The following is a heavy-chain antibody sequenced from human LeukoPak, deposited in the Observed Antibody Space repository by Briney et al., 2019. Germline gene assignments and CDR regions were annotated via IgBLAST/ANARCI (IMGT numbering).Heavy chain of an antibody. CDR3: AKGIGSLSPGAN. CDR2: ISYDGSNK. J-gene: IGHJ4*02. D-gene: IGHD3-16*01. CDR1: GFTFSSYG. Sequence: GGPLRLSCAASGFTFSSYGMHWVRQAPGKGLEWVAVISYDGSNKYYADSVKGRFTISRDNSKNTLYLQMNSLRAGDTAVYYCAKGIGSLSPGANWGQGTLVTVSS. V-gene: IGHV3-30*18.